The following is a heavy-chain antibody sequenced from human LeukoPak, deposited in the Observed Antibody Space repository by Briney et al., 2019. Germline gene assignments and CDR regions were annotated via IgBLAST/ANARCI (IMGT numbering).Heavy chain of an antibody. CDR1: GFTFSSYW. Sequence: GGSLRLSCAASGFTFSSYWMSWVRQAPGKGLEWVANIKKDGSEKYYVDSVKGRFTISRDNAKNSLYLQMNSLRAEDTAVYYCARDDCSSISCYHNWFDPWGQGTLVTVSS. D-gene: IGHD2-2*01. V-gene: IGHV3-7*01. CDR3: ARDDCSSISCYHNWFDP. CDR2: IKKDGSEK. J-gene: IGHJ5*02.